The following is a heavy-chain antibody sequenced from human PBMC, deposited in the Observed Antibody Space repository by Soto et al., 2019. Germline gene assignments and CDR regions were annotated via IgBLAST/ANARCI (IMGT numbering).Heavy chain of an antibody. Sequence: GGSLRLSCAASGFTFSNYAMNWVRQAPGKGLEWVSVISGSGGSTYYADSVKGRFTISRDNSKNTLYVQMNSLRAEDTAVYYCTRRSSGWDFDYWGKGTLVTVS. D-gene: IGHD6-19*01. CDR3: TRRSSGWDFDY. V-gene: IGHV3-23*01. CDR1: GFTFSNYA. J-gene: IGHJ4*02. CDR2: ISGSGGST.